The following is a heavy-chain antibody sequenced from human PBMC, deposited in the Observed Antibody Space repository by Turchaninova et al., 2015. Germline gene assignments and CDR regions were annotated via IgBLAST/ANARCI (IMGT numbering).Heavy chain of an antibody. Sequence: QVQLKQWGAGLLKPSETLSLTCAVYGGSFSVYYWSWIRQPPGKGLEWIGEINHSGSTKYNPSLKSRVTISVDTSKKQFSRKQSSGTAADMAVYYWTRGGYGDYGPDFDYWGQGTLVTVSS. V-gene: IGHV4-34*01. D-gene: IGHD4-17*01. CDR3: TRGGYGDYGPDFDY. CDR2: INHSGST. J-gene: IGHJ4*02. CDR1: GGSFSVYY.